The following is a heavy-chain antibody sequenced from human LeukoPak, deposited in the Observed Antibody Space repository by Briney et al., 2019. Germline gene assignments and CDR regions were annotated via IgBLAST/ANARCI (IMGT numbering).Heavy chain of an antibody. CDR2: IYPGDSGT. D-gene: IGHD4-17*01. CDR1: GYTFTNYW. V-gene: IGHV5-51*01. CDR3: ARHHGDELDY. Sequence: PGESLKISCKGSGYTFTNYWVGWVRQMPGKGLEWMGIIYPGDSGTRYSRSFQGQVTISADKSISTAYLQWSSLKASDTAMYYCARHHGDELDYWGQGTLVTVSS. J-gene: IGHJ4*02.